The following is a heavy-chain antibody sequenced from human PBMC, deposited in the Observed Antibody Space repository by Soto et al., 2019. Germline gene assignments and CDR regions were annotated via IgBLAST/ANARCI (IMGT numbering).Heavy chain of an antibody. V-gene: IGHV3-48*01. CDR1: GFTISSYI. CDR2: ISSGSDI. J-gene: IGHJ5*01. Sequence: GGSLRLSCTASGFTISSYIMNWVSQAPGKGLEWVSYISSGSDIRYADSVKGRFTISRDNAKNSLYLQMNGLRAEDTAVYYCARDPADYSNYNNWFDSWGQGTLVTVSS. D-gene: IGHD4-4*01. CDR3: ARDPADYSNYNNWFDS.